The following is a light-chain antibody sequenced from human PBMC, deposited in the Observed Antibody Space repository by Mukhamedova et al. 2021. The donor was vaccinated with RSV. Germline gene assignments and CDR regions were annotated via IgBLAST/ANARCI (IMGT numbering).Light chain of an antibody. CDR1: QSVSSN. J-gene: IGKJ1*01. CDR3: QQYNNWPPWT. CDR2: GAS. Sequence: LSCRASQSVSSNLAWYQQKPGQAPRLLIYGASTRATGIPARFSGSGSGTEFTLTISNLQSEDFAVYYCQQYNNWPPWTFGQGTKV. V-gene: IGKV3-15*01.